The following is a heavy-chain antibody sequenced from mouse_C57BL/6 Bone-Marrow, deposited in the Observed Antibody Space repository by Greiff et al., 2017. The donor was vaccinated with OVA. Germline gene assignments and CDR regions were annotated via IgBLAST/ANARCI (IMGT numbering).Heavy chain of an antibody. Sequence: EVKLQESGGGLVKPGGSLKFSCAASGFTFSSYAMSWVRQTPEKRLEWVATISDGGSYTYYPDNVKGRFTISRDNAKNNLYLQMSHLKSEDTAMYYCARVDGSSYDYWGQGTTLTVSS. CDR1: GFTFSSYA. D-gene: IGHD1-1*01. CDR3: ARVDGSSYDY. V-gene: IGHV5-4*03. CDR2: ISDGGSYT. J-gene: IGHJ2*01.